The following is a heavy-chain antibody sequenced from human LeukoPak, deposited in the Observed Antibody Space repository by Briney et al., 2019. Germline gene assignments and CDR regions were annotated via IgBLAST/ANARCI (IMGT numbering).Heavy chain of an antibody. CDR2: ISGDGGST. D-gene: IGHD2-2*02. J-gene: IGHJ4*02. CDR1: GFTLTSYA. V-gene: IGHV3-23*01. CDR3: AKGTATSCYTGFDY. Sequence: AGGSLSLSCAASGFTLTSYAMNWVRQTPGKGLEWVSVISGDGGSTFYADSVNGRFTISRDNSKNTLFLQMNSLRADDTALYYCAKGTATSCYTGFDYWGQGTLVTVSS.